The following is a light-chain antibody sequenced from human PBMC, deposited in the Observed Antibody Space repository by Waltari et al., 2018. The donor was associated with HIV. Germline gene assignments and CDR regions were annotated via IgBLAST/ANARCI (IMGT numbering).Light chain of an antibody. Sequence: QSVLTQPPSVSAAPGQKITISCSGSSSNIGSYYVSWYQHLPGAAPKLLIHDNNQRPSGILDRFPGSKSGTSATLDITGLQTGDEADYYCGTWDSSLSVWVFGGGTKLTVL. CDR3: GTWDSSLSVWV. CDR1: SSNIGSYY. CDR2: DNN. V-gene: IGLV1-51*01. J-gene: IGLJ3*02.